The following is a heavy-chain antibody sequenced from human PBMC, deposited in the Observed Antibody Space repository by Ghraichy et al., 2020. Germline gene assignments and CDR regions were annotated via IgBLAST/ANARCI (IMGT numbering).Heavy chain of an antibody. D-gene: IGHD6-19*01. CDR1: GFTFSSSA. Sequence: GESLRLSCSASGFTFSSSAMHWVRQGPGEGLEYVSTISNDGTRTYYADSVKGRFTISRDNSKSTLFLQISSLRVEDTAVYYCVKRYGSSGWSYDYWGQGTQVTVSS. J-gene: IGHJ4*02. CDR2: ISNDGTRT. V-gene: IGHV3-64D*09. CDR3: VKRYGSSGWSYDY.